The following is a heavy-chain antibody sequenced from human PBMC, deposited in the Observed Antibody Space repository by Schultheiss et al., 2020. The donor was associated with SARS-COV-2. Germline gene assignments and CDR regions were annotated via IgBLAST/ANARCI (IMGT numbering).Heavy chain of an antibody. CDR3: ARSGSSSFRANGMDV. Sequence: SGPTLVKPTQTLTLTCTFSGFSLSTSGVGVGWIRQPPGKALEWLARIDWDDDKFYSTSLKTRLTISKDTSKNQVVLTMTNMDPVDTATYYCARSGSSSFRANGMDVWGQGTTVTVSS. CDR1: GFSLSTSGVG. D-gene: IGHD6-6*01. J-gene: IGHJ6*02. V-gene: IGHV2-70*04. CDR2: IDWDDDK.